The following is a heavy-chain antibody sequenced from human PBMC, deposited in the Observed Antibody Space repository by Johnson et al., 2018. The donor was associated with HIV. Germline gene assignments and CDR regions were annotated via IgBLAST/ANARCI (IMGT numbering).Heavy chain of an antibody. Sequence: QVHLVESGGGVVQPGRSLRLSCAASGFTFSSYAMHWVRQAPGKGLEWVAVISYDGSNKYYADSVKGRFTIFRDNSENTLFLQMNRLRAEDTAVYYCARVATHAFDIWGQGTMVTVSS. D-gene: IGHD1-26*01. CDR2: ISYDGSNK. CDR3: ARVATHAFDI. J-gene: IGHJ3*02. CDR1: GFTFSSYA. V-gene: IGHV3-30*04.